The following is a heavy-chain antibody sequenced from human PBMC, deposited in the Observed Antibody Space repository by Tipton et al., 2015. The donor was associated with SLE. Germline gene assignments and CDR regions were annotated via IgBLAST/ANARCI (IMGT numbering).Heavy chain of an antibody. D-gene: IGHD6-19*01. Sequence: SLRLSCAASGFTFSSNAMHWVRQAPGKGLEWVGVISFDGSNEYYGDSVKGRFTISRDNAKNTLYLQMNSLRAEDTAVYYCARGGGGIGWPYGMDVWGQGTTVTV. CDR1: GFTFSSNA. J-gene: IGHJ6*02. CDR3: ARGGGGIGWPYGMDV. CDR2: ISFDGSNE. V-gene: IGHV3-30*04.